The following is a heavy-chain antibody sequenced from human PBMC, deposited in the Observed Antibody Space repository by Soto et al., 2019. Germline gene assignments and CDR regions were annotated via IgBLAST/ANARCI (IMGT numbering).Heavy chain of an antibody. V-gene: IGHV1-46*01. CDR1: GYTFTRYY. D-gene: IGHD6-6*01. CDR2: INPRGGST. CDR3: ARDSIVARYYFDY. Sequence: ASVKVSCKASGYTFTRYYIHWVRQAPGQGLEWMGIINPRGGSTTYAQKFQGRVTLTSDTSTSTAYMELSRLRSEDMAVYFCARDSIVARYYFDYWGQGTPVTVSS. J-gene: IGHJ4*02.